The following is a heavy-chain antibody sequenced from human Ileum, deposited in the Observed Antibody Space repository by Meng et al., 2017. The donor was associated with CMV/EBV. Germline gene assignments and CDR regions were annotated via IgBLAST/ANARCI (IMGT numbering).Heavy chain of an antibody. J-gene: IGHJ4*02. Sequence: GESLKISCTASGLTFGDYALNWVRQAPGKGLEWVGCVRSKAYGGTTEYAASVQGRFTISRDDSKSIAYLQMSSLETEDTDGYYCYSSSCYRGYWGQGMLVTVSS. CDR2: VRSKAYGGTT. CDR1: GLTFGDYA. V-gene: IGHV3-49*04. CDR3: YSSSCYRGY. D-gene: IGHD6-13*01.